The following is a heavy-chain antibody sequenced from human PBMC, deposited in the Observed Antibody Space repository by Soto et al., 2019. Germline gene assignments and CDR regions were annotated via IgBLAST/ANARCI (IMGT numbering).Heavy chain of an antibody. CDR2: ISSSGSTI. J-gene: IGHJ6*02. Sequence: GGSLRLSCAASGFTFSSYEMNWVRQAPGKGLEWVSYISSSGSTIYYADSVKGRFTISRDNAKNSLYLQMNSLRAEDTAVYYCARDSGVDTAMVYYGMDVWGQGTTVTVSS. CDR1: GFTFSSYE. V-gene: IGHV3-48*03. D-gene: IGHD5-18*01. CDR3: ARDSGVDTAMVYYGMDV.